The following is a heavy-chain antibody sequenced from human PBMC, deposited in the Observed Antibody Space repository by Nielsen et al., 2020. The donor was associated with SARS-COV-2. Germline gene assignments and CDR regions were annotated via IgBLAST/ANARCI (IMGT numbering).Heavy chain of an antibody. V-gene: IGHV3-21*01. CDR2: ISSSSSYI. Sequence: GGSLRLSCAASGFTFSSYSMNWVRQAPGKGLEWVSSISSSSSYIYYADSVKGRFTISRDNAKNSLYLQMNSLRAEDTAVYYCARAAGYQFWSGFFNWGQGTLVTVSS. D-gene: IGHD3-3*01. J-gene: IGHJ4*02. CDR1: GFTFSSYS. CDR3: ARAAGYQFWSGFFN.